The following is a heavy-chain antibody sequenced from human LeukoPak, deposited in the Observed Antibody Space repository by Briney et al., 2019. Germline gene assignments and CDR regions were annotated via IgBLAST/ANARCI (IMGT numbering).Heavy chain of an antibody. Sequence: PGGSLRLSCAASGFTFSSYEMNWVRQPPGKGLEWIGEIHRSGSPNYNPSLQSRVTISIDRSRNQIALELSSVTAADTAVYYCAREIFGGYNPGAYWGQGILVTVSS. CDR2: IHRSGSP. D-gene: IGHD3-3*01. CDR1: GFTFSSYEM. CDR3: AREIFGGYNPGAY. J-gene: IGHJ4*02. V-gene: IGHV4-4*02.